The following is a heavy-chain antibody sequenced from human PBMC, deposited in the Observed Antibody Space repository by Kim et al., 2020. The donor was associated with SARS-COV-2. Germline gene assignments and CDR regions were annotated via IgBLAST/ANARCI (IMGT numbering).Heavy chain of an antibody. V-gene: IGHV1-18*01. J-gene: IGHJ4*02. CDR3: ARSLYYIGSSGFDY. CDR2: VSAYNGKT. D-gene: IGHD6-19*01. CDR1: GYTFTSYY. Sequence: ASVKVSCKASGYTFTSYYISWVRQAPGQGLEWMGWVSAYNGKTSYAQNLRGRVTMTTEKSTSTAYMELKNLRSDDTAVYYCARSLYYIGSSGFDYWGQGT.